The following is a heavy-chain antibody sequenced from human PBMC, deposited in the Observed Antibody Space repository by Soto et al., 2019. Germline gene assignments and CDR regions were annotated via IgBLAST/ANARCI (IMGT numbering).Heavy chain of an antibody. CDR1: GGFNSYS. CDR2: IIPIFATP. V-gene: IGHV1-69*06. Sequence: QVQLVQSGPEVKKPGSSVKVSCKGSGGFNSYSISWVRQAPGQGPEWMGGIIPIFATPTYAQKFQGRVTITADKSTSTAYMGLSRLTSEDTAVYYCARGGPVIIPSDTNWFDPWGQGTLVSVSS. D-gene: IGHD2-2*01. J-gene: IGHJ5*02. CDR3: ARGGPVIIPSDTNWFDP.